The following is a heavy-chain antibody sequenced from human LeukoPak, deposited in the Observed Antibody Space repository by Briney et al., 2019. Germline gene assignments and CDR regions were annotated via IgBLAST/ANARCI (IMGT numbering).Heavy chain of an antibody. CDR2: MNPNSGNT. V-gene: IGHV1-8*02. Sequence: ASVKVSCKASGGTFSSYDINWVRQATGQGLEWMGWMNPNSGNTGYAQKFQGRVTMTRNTSISTAYMELSSLRSEDTAVYYCARGESSYGSFDYWGQGTLVTVSS. CDR1: GGTFSSYD. CDR3: ARGESSYGSFDY. D-gene: IGHD5-18*01. J-gene: IGHJ4*02.